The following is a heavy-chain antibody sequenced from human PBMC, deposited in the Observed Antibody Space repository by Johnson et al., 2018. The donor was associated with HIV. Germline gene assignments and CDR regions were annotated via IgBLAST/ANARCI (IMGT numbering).Heavy chain of an antibody. D-gene: IGHD6-6*01. CDR2: IRYDGSNK. CDR1: GFTFSSYG. CDR3: ARVFYRYSSSSTAAFDI. Sequence: QMLLVESGGGVVQPGGSLRLSCAASGFTFSSYGMHWVRQAPGKGLEWVAFIRYDGSNKYYADSVKGRFTISRDNPKNTLYLQMNSLRAEDTAVYYCARVFYRYSSSSTAAFDIWGQGTMVTVSS. J-gene: IGHJ3*02. V-gene: IGHV3-30*02.